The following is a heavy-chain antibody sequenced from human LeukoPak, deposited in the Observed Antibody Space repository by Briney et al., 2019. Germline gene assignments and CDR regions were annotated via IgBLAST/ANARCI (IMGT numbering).Heavy chain of an antibody. D-gene: IGHD3-16*01. J-gene: IGHJ4*02. CDR2: INSDGSDT. Sequence: GGSLRLSCAASGFIFSNYWTYWVRQAPGKGLVWVSRINSDGSDTTYADSVKGRFTISRDNAKNTLYPQMNSLRAEDTAVYYCARIRGGYYSDYWGQGTLVTVSS. V-gene: IGHV3-74*01. CDR3: ARIRGGYYSDY. CDR1: GFIFSNYW.